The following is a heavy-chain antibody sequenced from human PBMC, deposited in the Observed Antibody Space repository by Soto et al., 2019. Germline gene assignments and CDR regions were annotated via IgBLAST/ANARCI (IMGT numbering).Heavy chain of an antibody. Sequence: QITLKESGPTLVKPTQTLTLTCTFSGFALSSSGVGVSWIHQPPGKALEWLALIYWDDDKRYSPSLKSRLTITKDTSKNQVVLTMTNMDPVDTATYYCARVMTTVTSDWGQGTLVTVSS. CDR3: ARVMTTVTSD. CDR1: GFALSSSGVG. J-gene: IGHJ4*02. V-gene: IGHV2-5*02. D-gene: IGHD4-17*01. CDR2: IYWDDDK.